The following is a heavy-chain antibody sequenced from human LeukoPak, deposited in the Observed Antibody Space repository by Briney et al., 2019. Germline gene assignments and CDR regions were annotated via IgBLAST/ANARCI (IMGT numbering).Heavy chain of an antibody. Sequence: SETLSLTCAVYGGSFSGYYWSWIRQPPGKGLEWIGEINHSGSTNYNPSLKSRVTISVDTSKNQFSLQLSSVTAADTAVYYCARGSSWGYVWGSYRRPLFFDYWGQGTLVTVSS. CDR1: GGSFSGYY. V-gene: IGHV4-34*01. J-gene: IGHJ4*02. CDR2: INHSGST. CDR3: ARGSSWGYVWGSYRRPLFFDY. D-gene: IGHD3-16*02.